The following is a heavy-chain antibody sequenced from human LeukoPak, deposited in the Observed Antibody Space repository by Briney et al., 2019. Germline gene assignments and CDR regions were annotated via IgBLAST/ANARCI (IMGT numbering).Heavy chain of an antibody. CDR3: ARGTAPNYYGSGSYRH. D-gene: IGHD3-10*01. CDR1: GGSFSGYY. J-gene: IGHJ4*02. CDR2: INQSGST. Sequence: PSETLSLTCAVYGGSFSGYYWSWIRQPPGKGLEWIGEINQSGSTNYNPSLKSRVTISVDTSKNQFSLKLSSVTAADTAVYYCARGTAPNYYGSGSYRHWGQGTLVTVSS. V-gene: IGHV4-34*01.